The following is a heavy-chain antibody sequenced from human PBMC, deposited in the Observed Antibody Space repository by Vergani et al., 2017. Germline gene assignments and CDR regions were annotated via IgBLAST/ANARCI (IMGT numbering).Heavy chain of an antibody. J-gene: IGHJ4*02. CDR2: IKQDGSEK. V-gene: IGHV3-7*03. CDR3: ARVVQREYDFWSGYCDY. CDR1: GFTFSSYW. Sequence: EVQLVESGGGLVQPGGSLRLSCAASGFTFSSYWMSWVRQAPGKGLEWVANIKQDGSEKYYVDSVKGRFTISRDNAKNSLYLQMNSLRAEDTAVYYCARVVQREYDFWSGYCDYWGQGTLVTVSS. D-gene: IGHD3-3*01.